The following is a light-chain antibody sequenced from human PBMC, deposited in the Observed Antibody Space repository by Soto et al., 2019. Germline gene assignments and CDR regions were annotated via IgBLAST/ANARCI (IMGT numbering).Light chain of an antibody. CDR3: QQYDSYSWT. Sequence: DIQMTQSPSTLSASVGDRVTITCRASQTISNWLAWYQQKPGKAPKLLIYDSSNLESGVPSRFSGSGSGTEFTLTISSLQPDDFATYSCQQYDSYSWTFGRGTKVEIK. J-gene: IGKJ1*01. V-gene: IGKV1-5*01. CDR2: DSS. CDR1: QTISNW.